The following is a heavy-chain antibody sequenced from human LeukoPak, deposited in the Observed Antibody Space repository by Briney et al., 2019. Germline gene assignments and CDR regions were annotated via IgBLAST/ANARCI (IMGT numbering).Heavy chain of an antibody. J-gene: IGHJ4*02. Sequence: ASVKVSCKVSGYTLTELSMHWVRQAPGKGLEWMGGFDPEDGETIYAQKFQGRVTMTEDTSTDTAYMELSSLRSEDTAVYYCATDFGGSGGPYSYGLKLNYWGQGTLVTVSS. D-gene: IGHD5-18*01. V-gene: IGHV1-24*01. CDR1: GYTLTELS. CDR3: ATDFGGSGGPYSYGLKLNY. CDR2: FDPEDGET.